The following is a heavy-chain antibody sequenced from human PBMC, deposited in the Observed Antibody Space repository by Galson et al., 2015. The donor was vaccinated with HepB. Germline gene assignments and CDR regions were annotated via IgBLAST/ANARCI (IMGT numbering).Heavy chain of an antibody. D-gene: IGHD1-26*01. Sequence: SLRLSCAASGFTFSSYSMNWVRQAPGKGLEWVSYISSSSSTIYYADSVKGRFTISRDNAKNSLYLQMNSLRDEDTAVYYCARDLRWELLRPNYYYYYYGMDVWGQGTTVTVSS. CDR3: ARDLRWELLRPNYYYYYYGMDV. V-gene: IGHV3-48*02. J-gene: IGHJ6*02. CDR2: ISSSSSTI. CDR1: GFTFSSYS.